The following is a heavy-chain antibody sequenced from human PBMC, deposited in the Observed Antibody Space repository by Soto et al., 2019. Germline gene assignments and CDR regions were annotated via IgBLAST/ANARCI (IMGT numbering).Heavy chain of an antibody. Sequence: QVQLVESGGGVVQPGRSLRLSCAASGFTFSTYAMHWVRQAPGKGLEWVAVLSYDGSNKYYADSVKGRFTISRDNSKNTLYLQMNSLRAEDTAVYYCARVVPPAMYYYNGMDVWGQGTTVTVSS. D-gene: IGHD2-2*01. J-gene: IGHJ6*02. CDR1: GFTFSTYA. V-gene: IGHV3-30*03. CDR2: LSYDGSNK. CDR3: ARVVPPAMYYYNGMDV.